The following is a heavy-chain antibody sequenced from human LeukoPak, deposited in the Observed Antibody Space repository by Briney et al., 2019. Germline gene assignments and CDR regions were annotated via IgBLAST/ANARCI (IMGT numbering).Heavy chain of an antibody. CDR1: GYPFTSYN. V-gene: IGHV1-18*01. Sequence: ASVKVSCKASGYPFTSYNVNWVRQAPGQGLEWMGWISAYNGNTNYAQKLQGRVTMTTDTSTSTAYMELRSLRSDDTAVYYCARDGDYFYYYGMDVWGQGTTVTVSS. J-gene: IGHJ6*02. CDR3: ARDGDYFYYYGMDV. CDR2: ISAYNGNT. D-gene: IGHD4-17*01.